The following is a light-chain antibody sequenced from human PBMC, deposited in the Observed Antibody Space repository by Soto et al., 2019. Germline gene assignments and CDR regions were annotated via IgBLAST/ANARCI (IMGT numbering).Light chain of an antibody. CDR2: DAS. Sequence: IVVTQSPATLSVSPGERATLYCRSSQSVSSSYLAWYQQKPGQAPRLLIFDASARATGIPARFSGSGSGTEFTLTISSLQSEDFAVYYCQQYDNWPPITFGQGTRLEIK. V-gene: IGKV3-15*01. CDR1: QSVSSSY. CDR3: QQYDNWPPIT. J-gene: IGKJ5*01.